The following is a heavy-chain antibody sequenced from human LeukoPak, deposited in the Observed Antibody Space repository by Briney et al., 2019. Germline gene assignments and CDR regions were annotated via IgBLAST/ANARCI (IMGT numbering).Heavy chain of an antibody. CDR1: GFTVSSNY. Sequence: PGGSLRLSCAASGFTVSSNYMSWVRQAPGKGLEWVSVIYSGGSTYYADSVKGRFTISRDNSKNTLYLQMNSLRAEDTAVYYCASRRDCSGGSCYSCRYWGQGTLVTVSS. D-gene: IGHD2-15*01. V-gene: IGHV3-66*01. CDR3: ASRRDCSGGSCYSCRY. J-gene: IGHJ4*02. CDR2: IYSGGST.